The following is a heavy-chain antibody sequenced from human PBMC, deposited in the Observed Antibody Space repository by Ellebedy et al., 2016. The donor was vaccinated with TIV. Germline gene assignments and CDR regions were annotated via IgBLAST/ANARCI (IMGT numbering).Heavy chain of an antibody. J-gene: IGHJ6*02. CDR2: FDPEDGET. CDR1: GYTLTELS. V-gene: IGHV1-24*01. CDR3: ATEGEATPPSYYYYGMDV. Sequence: ASVKVSCKVSGYTLTELSMHWVRQAPGKGLEWMGGFDPEDGETIYAQKFQGRVTMTEDTSTDTAYMELSSLRSEDTAVYYCATEGEATPPSYYYYGMDVWGQGTTVTVSS. D-gene: IGHD5-24*01.